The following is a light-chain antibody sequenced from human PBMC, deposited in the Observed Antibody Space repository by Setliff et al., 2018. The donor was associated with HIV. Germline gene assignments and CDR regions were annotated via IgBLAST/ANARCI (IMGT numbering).Light chain of an antibody. Sequence: QSALTQPASVSGSPGQSITISCTGTSSDVGSYNLVSWYQQHPGKAPKLLIYEGTKRPSGVSNRFSGSKSGNTASLTISGLQAEDEADYCCCSYAHTTTPSDGFGTGTKVNVL. J-gene: IGLJ1*01. CDR2: EGT. CDR3: CSYAHTTTPSDG. V-gene: IGLV2-23*01. CDR1: SSDVGSYNL.